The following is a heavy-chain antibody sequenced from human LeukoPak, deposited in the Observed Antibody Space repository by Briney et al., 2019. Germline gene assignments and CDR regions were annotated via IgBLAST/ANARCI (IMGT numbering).Heavy chain of an antibody. V-gene: IGHV4-34*01. CDR3: ARVGRGIAVAGTWFDP. Sequence: SETLSLTCAVYGGSFSSYYWSWIRQPPGKGLEWIGEINHTGSTKYNPSLKSRVSISVDTSKNQFSLRLTSVTAADTAVYHCARVGRGIAVAGTWFDPWGQGTLVTVSS. CDR1: GGSFSSYY. D-gene: IGHD6-19*01. J-gene: IGHJ5*02. CDR2: INHTGST.